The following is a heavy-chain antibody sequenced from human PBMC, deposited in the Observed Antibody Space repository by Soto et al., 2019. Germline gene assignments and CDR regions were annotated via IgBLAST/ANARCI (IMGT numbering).Heavy chain of an antibody. J-gene: IGHJ4*02. CDR2: ISGSGGST. Sequence: EVQLLESGGGLVQPGGSLRLSCAASGFTFSSYAMSWVRQAPGKGLEWVSAISGSGGSTYYADYVKGRFTISRDNSKNTLYLQMNGLRAEDTAVYYCAKGPPGYGGPCYFDYWGQGTLVTVSS. V-gene: IGHV3-23*01. D-gene: IGHD4-17*01. CDR3: AKGPPGYGGPCYFDY. CDR1: GFTFSSYA.